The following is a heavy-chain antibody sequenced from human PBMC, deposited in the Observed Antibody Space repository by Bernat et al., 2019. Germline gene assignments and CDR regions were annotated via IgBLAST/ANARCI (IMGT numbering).Heavy chain of an antibody. V-gene: IGHV3-53*01. J-gene: IGHJ5*02. CDR2: IYSGGTT. CDR3: ARAPQIRFLEWYIIGWFDP. Sequence: EVQLVESGGGLIQPGGSLRLSCAASGFTVSSNYMIWVRQAPGKGLEWVSVIYSGGTTYYADSVKGRFTISRDNSKNTLYLQMNSLRAEDTAVYYCARAPQIRFLEWYIIGWFDPWGQGTLVTVSS. D-gene: IGHD3-3*01. CDR1: GFTVSSNY.